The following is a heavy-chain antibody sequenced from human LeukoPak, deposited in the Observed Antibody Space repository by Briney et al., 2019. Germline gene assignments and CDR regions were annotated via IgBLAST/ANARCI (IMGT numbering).Heavy chain of an antibody. CDR2: ISSSSSTI. D-gene: IGHD3-22*01. J-gene: IGHJ4*02. CDR1: GFTFSSYS. V-gene: IGHV3-48*01. Sequence: PGGSLRLSCAASGFTFSSYSMNWVRQAPGKGLEWVSYISSSSSTIYYADSVKGRFTISRDNAKNSLYLQMNSLRAEDTAVYYCVRGLDSSGYYLAYWGQGTLVTVSS. CDR3: VRGLDSSGYYLAY.